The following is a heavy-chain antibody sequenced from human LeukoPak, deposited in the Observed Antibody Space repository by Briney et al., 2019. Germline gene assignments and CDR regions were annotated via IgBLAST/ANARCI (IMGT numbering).Heavy chain of an antibody. Sequence: GGSLRLSCAASGFTFSGSAMHWVRQASGKGLEWVGRIRSKANSYATAYAASVKGRFTISRDDSKNTAYLQMNSLKTEDTAVYYCTRRVRYFDWLSPSDAYDIWGQGTMVTVSS. CDR1: GFTFSGSA. D-gene: IGHD3-9*01. CDR3: TRRVRYFDWLSPSDAYDI. CDR2: IRSKANSYAT. J-gene: IGHJ3*02. V-gene: IGHV3-73*01.